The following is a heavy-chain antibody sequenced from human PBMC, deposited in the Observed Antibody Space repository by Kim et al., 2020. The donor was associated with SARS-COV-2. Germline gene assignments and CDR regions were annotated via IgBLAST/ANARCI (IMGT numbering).Heavy chain of an antibody. CDR3: ARERADYDILTGYYGPSYYYAMDV. CDR2: ISSSTSYT. J-gene: IGHJ6*02. Sequence: GGSLRLSCAASGFTFSDYYMSWIRQAPGKGLEWVSYISSSTSYTSYADSVKGRFTISRDNAKNSLYLQMNSLRAEDTAVYYCARERADYDILTGYYGPSYYYAMDVWGQGTTVTVSS. CDR1: GFTFSDYY. D-gene: IGHD3-9*01. V-gene: IGHV3-11*06.